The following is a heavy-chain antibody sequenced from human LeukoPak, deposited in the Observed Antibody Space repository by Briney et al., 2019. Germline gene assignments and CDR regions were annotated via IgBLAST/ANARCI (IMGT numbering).Heavy chain of an antibody. V-gene: IGHV4-39*02. J-gene: IGHJ4*02. CDR1: GGSISTTGYY. Sequence: SETLSLTCTVSGGSISTTGYYWAWIRQPPGKGLQWIASIYYSGSTYYNSSLKSRVTISVDTSKNQFSLKLSSMTAADTAVYYCASDRGYSNNYFDYWGQGTLVTVSS. D-gene: IGHD3-22*01. CDR3: ASDRGYSNNYFDY. CDR2: IYYSGST.